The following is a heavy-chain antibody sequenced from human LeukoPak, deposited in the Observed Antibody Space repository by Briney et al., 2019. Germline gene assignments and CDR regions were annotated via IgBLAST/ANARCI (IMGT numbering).Heavy chain of an antibody. J-gene: IGHJ6*02. CDR3: AKEDIVVVTKYIHYGMNV. CDR1: GGSVRNYY. CDR2: IYTNGTT. V-gene: IGHV4-4*07. D-gene: IGHD2-15*01. Sequence: SETLSLTCIVSGGSVRNYYWTWIRQPAGKGLQWIGRIYTNGTTNYSPSLKSRVTMSVDMSKNQFSLKLTSVTAADTAVYYCAKEDIVVVTKYIHYGMNVWGQGTTVTVSS.